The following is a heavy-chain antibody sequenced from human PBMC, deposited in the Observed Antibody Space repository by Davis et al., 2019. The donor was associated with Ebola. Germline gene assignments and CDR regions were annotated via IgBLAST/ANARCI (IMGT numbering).Heavy chain of an antibody. V-gene: IGHV1-2*02. Sequence: ASVKVSCKASGYTFTDYAIHWVRQAPGQGLEWMGWIHPNSGDTGYPQKFQGRVTMTRDTSINTAYMEVTRLTSDDTAIYYCAREGHQLESGSYGYWGQGTLVTVSS. CDR1: GYTFTDYA. J-gene: IGHJ4*02. CDR2: IHPNSGDT. CDR3: AREGHQLESGSYGY. D-gene: IGHD1-1*01.